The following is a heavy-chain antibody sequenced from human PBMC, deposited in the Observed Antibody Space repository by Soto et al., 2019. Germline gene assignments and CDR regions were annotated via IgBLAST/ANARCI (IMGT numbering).Heavy chain of an antibody. CDR2: ITGGGDKT. V-gene: IGHV3-23*01. CDR1: GFPFNIYA. CDR3: AKAPGVERVGTTLYFDH. J-gene: IGHJ4*02. Sequence: EVQLLQSGGGLVQPGGSLRLSCAASGFPFNIYAMIWIRQAPGKGLEWVSGITGGGDKTYYADSVKGRFTISRDNSKNTVYVQKKNVRADNTAIYYCAKAPGVERVGTTLYFDHWGQRAPVTVST. D-gene: IGHD1-7*01.